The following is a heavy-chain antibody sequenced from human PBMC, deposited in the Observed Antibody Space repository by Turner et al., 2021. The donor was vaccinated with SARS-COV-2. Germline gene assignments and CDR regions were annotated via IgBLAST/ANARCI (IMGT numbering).Heavy chain of an antibody. V-gene: IGHV3-30*18. Sequence: QVQLVEWGGGGVQPGGSLRLSCAASGFPFRSYGMHWARQGPGKVLEWVAVISYDGSNEYYADSAKGRFNISRDNSKNTLYMQMNSLRAEDTAVYYCAKEGEWDDCGNALDYWGQGTLVTVSS. J-gene: IGHJ4*02. CDR3: AKEGEWDDCGNALDY. CDR2: ISYDGSNE. D-gene: IGHD2-21*02. CDR1: GFPFRSYG.